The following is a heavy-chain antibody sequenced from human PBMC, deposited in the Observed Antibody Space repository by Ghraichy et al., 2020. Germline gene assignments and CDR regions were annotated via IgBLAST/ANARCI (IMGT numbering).Heavy chain of an antibody. CDR1: GFTFSAYW. V-gene: IGHV3-74*01. D-gene: IGHD3-16*01. J-gene: IGHJ6*02. Sequence: GESLNISCAASGFTFSAYWMHWVRQAPGEGLVWVAHVNRDGNTKNYADFATGRFSISRDNAKKTVSLQMNSLRAEDTAVYYCARVKYYDENGPYGMDVWGQGATVTVSS. CDR3: ARVKYYDENGPYGMDV. CDR2: VNRDGNTK.